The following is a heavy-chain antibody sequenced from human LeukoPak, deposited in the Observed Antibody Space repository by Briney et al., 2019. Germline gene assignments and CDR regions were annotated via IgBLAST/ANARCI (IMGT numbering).Heavy chain of an antibody. V-gene: IGHV1-2*02. D-gene: IGHD7-27*01. Sequence: ASVKVSCKSSGDTFSGYYLHWVRQAPGQGLEWMGWINANSGGTSYAQKFQGRVTMTRDTSISSVHMELSRLRSDDTAVYYCARNWGLDYWGQGTLVTVSS. CDR1: GDTFSGYY. CDR2: INANSGGT. J-gene: IGHJ4*02. CDR3: ARNWGLDY.